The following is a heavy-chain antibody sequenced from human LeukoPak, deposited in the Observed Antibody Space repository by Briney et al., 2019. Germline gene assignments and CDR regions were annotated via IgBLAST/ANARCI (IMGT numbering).Heavy chain of an antibody. CDR1: GGSFSGYY. CDR2: INHSGST. CDR3: ARGLSDDYDDYLGVNY. Sequence: SETLSLTCVVNGGSFSGYYWSWIRQPPGKGLEWIGEINHSGSTNYNPSLKSRVTISVDTSKNQFSLKLSSVTAADTAVYYCARGLSDDYDDYLGVNYWGQGTLVTVSS. D-gene: IGHD4-17*01. V-gene: IGHV4-34*01. J-gene: IGHJ4*02.